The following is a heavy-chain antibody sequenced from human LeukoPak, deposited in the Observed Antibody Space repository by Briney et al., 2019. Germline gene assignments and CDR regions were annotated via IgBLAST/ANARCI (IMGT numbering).Heavy chain of an antibody. CDR1: GGSISSGSYY. CDR3: ARDGSTMIADAFDI. CDR2: IYTSGST. V-gene: IGHV4-61*02. J-gene: IGHJ3*02. Sequence: SETLSLTCTVSGGSISSGSYYWSWIRQPAGNGLEWIGRIYTSGSTNYNPSVKSRVTISVDTSKNQFSLKLSSVTAADTAVYYCARDGSTMIADAFDIWGQGTMVTVSS. D-gene: IGHD3-22*01.